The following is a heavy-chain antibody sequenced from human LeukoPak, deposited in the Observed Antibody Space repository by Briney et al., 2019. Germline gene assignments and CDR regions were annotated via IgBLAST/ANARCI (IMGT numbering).Heavy chain of an antibody. CDR2: IYYSGST. Sequence: SETLSLTCTVSGGSISSSSYYWGWIRQPPGKGLEWIGYIYYSGSTNYNPSLKSRVTISVDTSKNQFSLKLSSVTAADTAVYYCARALRITMVRGISDYFDYWGQGTLVTVSS. D-gene: IGHD3-10*01. J-gene: IGHJ4*02. V-gene: IGHV4-61*05. CDR1: GGSISSSSYY. CDR3: ARALRITMVRGISDYFDY.